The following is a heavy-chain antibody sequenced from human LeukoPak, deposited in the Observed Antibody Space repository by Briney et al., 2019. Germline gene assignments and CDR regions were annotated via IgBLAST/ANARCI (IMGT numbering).Heavy chain of an antibody. J-gene: IGHJ4*02. D-gene: IGHD1-1*01. CDR1: GGTFSSYG. V-gene: IGHV1-18*01. Sequence: GASVKVSCKASGGTFSSYGISWVRQAPGQGLEWMGWISAYNGNTNYAQKLQGRVTMTTDTSTSTAYMELRSLRSDDTAVYYCARGRYNWNDDGTIVDYWGQGTLVTVSS. CDR3: ARGRYNWNDDGTIVDY. CDR2: ISAYNGNT.